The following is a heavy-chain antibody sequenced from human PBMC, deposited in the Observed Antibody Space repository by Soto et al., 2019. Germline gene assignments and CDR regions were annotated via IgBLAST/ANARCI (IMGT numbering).Heavy chain of an antibody. CDR2: IFHDGTA. J-gene: IGHJ4*02. CDR3: ARLVYDTRLNYMYSDF. Sequence: SETLSHTCAVSGVSISSGNWWTWVRQTPQRGLEYIGEIFHDGTANYYPSFERRVAISVDTSKNQFSLKLTSVTAADTAIYFCARLVYDTRLNYMYSDFWGQGALVTVSS. V-gene: IGHV4-4*02. CDR1: GVSISSGNW. D-gene: IGHD3-10*01.